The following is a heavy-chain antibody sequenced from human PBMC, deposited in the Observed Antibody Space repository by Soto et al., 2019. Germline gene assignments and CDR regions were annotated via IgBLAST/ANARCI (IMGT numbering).Heavy chain of an antibody. D-gene: IGHD4-17*01. CDR2: IIPIFGTA. J-gene: IGHJ6*02. CDR3: ARVTTVTTRYGMDV. V-gene: IGHV1-69*13. CDR1: GGTFSSYA. Sequence: ASVKVSCKASGGTFSSYAISWVRQAPGQGLEWMGGIIPIFGTANYAQKFPGRVTITADESTSTAYMELSSLRSEDTAVYYCARVTTVTTRYGMDVWGQGTTVTVSS.